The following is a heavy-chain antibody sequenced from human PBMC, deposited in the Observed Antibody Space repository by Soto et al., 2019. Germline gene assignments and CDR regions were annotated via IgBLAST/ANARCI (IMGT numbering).Heavy chain of an antibody. CDR2: ISYDGSNK. CDR1: GFTFSSYG. Sequence: QVQLVESGGGVVQPGRSLRLSCAASGFTFSSYGMHWVRQAPGKGLEWVAVISYDGSNKYYADSVKGRFTISRDNSKNTLYLQMNSLRAEDTAVYYCAKELDVVLVPAALDYWGQGTLVTVSS. J-gene: IGHJ4*02. D-gene: IGHD2-2*03. V-gene: IGHV3-30*18. CDR3: AKELDVVLVPAALDY.